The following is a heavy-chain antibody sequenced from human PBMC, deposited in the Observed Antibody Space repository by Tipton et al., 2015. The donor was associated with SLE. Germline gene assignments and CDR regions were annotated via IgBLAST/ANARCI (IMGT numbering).Heavy chain of an antibody. CDR3: ASGNPVMPL. J-gene: IGHJ4*02. V-gene: IGHV4-61*08. D-gene: IGHD1-1*01. CDR1: GGSVSSSGYY. Sequence: TLSLTCTVSGGSVSSSGYYWSWIRQPPGKGLEWIGSRHHGGSTNYNPALTSRVTISGDPSKNQFSLKLTSVTAADTAVYYCASGNPVMPLWGQGTLVTVSS. CDR2: RHHGGST.